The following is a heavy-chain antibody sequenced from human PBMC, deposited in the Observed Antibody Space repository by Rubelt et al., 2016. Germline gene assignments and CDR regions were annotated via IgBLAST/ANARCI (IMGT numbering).Heavy chain of an antibody. V-gene: IGHV4-39*07. CDR3: ARFGGYSYGQGWFDP. J-gene: IGHJ5*02. CDR2: ISHSGGT. D-gene: IGHD5-18*01. CDR1: SGSISSSRYF. Sequence: QLQLQESGPGLVKPSETLSLTCTVSSGSISSSRYFWGWIRQPPGKGPEWIGSISHSGGTFYNPSLKSRVTISVETSKNQFSLKLSSVTAADTAVYYCARFGGYSYGQGWFDPWGQGTLVTVSS.